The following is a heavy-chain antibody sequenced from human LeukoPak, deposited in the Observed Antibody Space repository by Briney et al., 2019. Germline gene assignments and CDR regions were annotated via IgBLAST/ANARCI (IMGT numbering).Heavy chain of an antibody. CDR1: GGSISSYY. D-gene: IGHD1-26*01. CDR2: FYYSGST. J-gene: IGHJ4*02. V-gene: IGHV4-59*08. CDR3: ARLRELPHPDY. Sequence: SETLSLTCTVSGGSISSYYWSWIRQPPGKGLEWIGYFYYSGSTNYNPSLKSRVTISVDTSKKQFSLRLTPVTSTDTAVYYCARLRELPHPDYWGQGTLVTVSS.